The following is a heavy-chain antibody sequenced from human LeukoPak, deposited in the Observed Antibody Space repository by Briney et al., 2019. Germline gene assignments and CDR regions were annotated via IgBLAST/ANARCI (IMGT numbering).Heavy chain of an antibody. J-gene: IGHJ4*02. D-gene: IGHD5-24*01. V-gene: IGHV1-69*05. Sequence: SVKVSCKASGGTFSSYAISLVRQAPGQGLEWMGGIIPIFGTANYAQKFQGRVTITTDESTSTAYMELSSLRSEDTAVYYCARGGDGYLYYFDYWGQGTLVTVSS. CDR1: GGTFSSYA. CDR2: IIPIFGTA. CDR3: ARGGDGYLYYFDY.